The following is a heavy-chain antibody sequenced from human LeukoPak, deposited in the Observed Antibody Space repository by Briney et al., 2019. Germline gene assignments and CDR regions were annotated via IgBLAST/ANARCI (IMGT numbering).Heavy chain of an antibody. D-gene: IGHD3-10*01. V-gene: IGHV3-30*04. J-gene: IGHJ4*02. Sequence: GGSLRLSCAASGFSFSNYVMYCVRQAPGKGLEWVAVISYDGSKKYYADSVKGRFTISRDNSKNTLYLQMNSLRAEDTAVYFCARDRPSTLWFGEFGPFDYWGRGTLVTVSS. CDR1: GFSFSNYV. CDR3: ARDRPSTLWFGEFGPFDY. CDR2: ISYDGSKK.